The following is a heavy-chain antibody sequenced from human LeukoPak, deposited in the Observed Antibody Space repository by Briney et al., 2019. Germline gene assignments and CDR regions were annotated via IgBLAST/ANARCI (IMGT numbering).Heavy chain of an antibody. CDR3: AKSWIQLWDFDY. Sequence: GGSLRLSCAASGFTFSSCAMSWVRQAPGKGLEWVSAISGSGGSTYYADSVKGRFTISRDNSKNTLYLQMNSLRAEDTAVYYCAKSWIQLWDFDYWGQGTLVTVSS. D-gene: IGHD5-18*01. CDR2: ISGSGGST. J-gene: IGHJ4*02. CDR1: GFTFSSCA. V-gene: IGHV3-23*01.